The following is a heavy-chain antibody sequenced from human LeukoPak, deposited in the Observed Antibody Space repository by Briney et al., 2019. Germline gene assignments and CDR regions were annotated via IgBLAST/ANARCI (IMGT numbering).Heavy chain of an antibody. V-gene: IGHV3-30*02. D-gene: IGHD2-21*01. CDR1: GFPFSRYG. J-gene: IGHJ3*02. Sequence: AGGSLRLSRAPSGFPFSRYGMHWVRPAPGKGPGWVAFIGYDGTNKEYADSVKGRFTISRDNSKNTVYLLMNSLRAEDTAVYYCAKDHTLRAGDRDAFDIWGQGTMVTVSS. CDR3: AKDHTLRAGDRDAFDI. CDR2: IGYDGTNK.